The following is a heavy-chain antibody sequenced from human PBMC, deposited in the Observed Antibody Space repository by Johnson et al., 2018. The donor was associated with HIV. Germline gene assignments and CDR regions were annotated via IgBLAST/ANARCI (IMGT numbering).Heavy chain of an antibody. CDR2: IKQDGSEQ. V-gene: IGHV3-7*01. Sequence: VQLVESGGGVVQPGRSLRLSCAASGFTFSSYAMHWVRQAPGKGLEWVANIKQDGSEQYYVDSVKGRFTISRDNAKNSLYLQMNSLRAEDTAVYYCARGRGSSWLVGHDAFDVWGQGTMVTVSS. CDR1: GFTFSSYA. CDR3: ARGRGSSWLVGHDAFDV. J-gene: IGHJ3*01. D-gene: IGHD6-13*01.